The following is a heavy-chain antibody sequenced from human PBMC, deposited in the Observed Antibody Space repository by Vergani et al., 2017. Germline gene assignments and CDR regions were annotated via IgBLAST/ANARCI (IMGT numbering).Heavy chain of an antibody. CDR3: ARGMTTETTDLDGFDI. CDR2: INIGGST. CDR1: SFSVSSHY. Sequence: LVESGGGLVQPGGSLRLSCAASSFSVSSHYMTWVRQAPGKGLEWVSTINIGGSTSYADSVKGRLTLTSDDSKNTLHLQMNSLRPEDTAVYYCARGMTTETTDLDGFDIWGQGTMVSVSS. J-gene: IGHJ3*02. V-gene: IGHV3-66*02. D-gene: IGHD4-17*01.